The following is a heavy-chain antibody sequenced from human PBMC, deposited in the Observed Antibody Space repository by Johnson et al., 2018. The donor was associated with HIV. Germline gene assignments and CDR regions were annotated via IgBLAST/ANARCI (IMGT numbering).Heavy chain of an antibody. CDR1: GFTFSSYW. J-gene: IGHJ3*01. Sequence: MLLVESGGGLVQPGGSLRLSCAASGFTFSSYWMSWVRQAPGKGLEWVANIKQDGSDKYYLGSVKGRFTISRDNARNSLHLQINSLRAEDTAVYYCARKGDAFDFWGQGTKVTVSS. CDR2: IKQDGSDK. V-gene: IGHV3-7*05. CDR3: ARKGDAFDF.